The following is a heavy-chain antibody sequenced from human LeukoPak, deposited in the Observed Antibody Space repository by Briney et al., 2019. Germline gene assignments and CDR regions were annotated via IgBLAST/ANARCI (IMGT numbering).Heavy chain of an antibody. CDR3: ARESGFYGSGSRY. V-gene: IGHV1-2*02. J-gene: IGHJ4*02. D-gene: IGHD3-10*01. CDR1: GYTFTGYY. CDR2: INPNSGGT. Sequence: ASVKVSCKASGYTFTGYYMHWVRQAPGQGLECMGWINPNSGGTNYAQKFQGRVTMTRDTSISTAYMELSSLRSEDTAVYYCARESGFYGSGSRYWGQGTLVTVSS.